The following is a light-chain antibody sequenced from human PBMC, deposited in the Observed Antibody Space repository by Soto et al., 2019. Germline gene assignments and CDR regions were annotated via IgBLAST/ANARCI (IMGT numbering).Light chain of an antibody. J-gene: IGLJ3*02. CDR1: SSDIGRYNY. V-gene: IGLV2-14*03. CDR3: MSPTTRVTWV. CDR2: GVT. Sequence: QSALTQPASVSGSPGQSITISCTGTSSDIGRYNYVSWYQQHPGKAPKLMIYGVTNRPSGVSSRFSGSKSGNTASLTISGLQAEDEADYYCMSPTTRVTWVFGGGTKVTVL.